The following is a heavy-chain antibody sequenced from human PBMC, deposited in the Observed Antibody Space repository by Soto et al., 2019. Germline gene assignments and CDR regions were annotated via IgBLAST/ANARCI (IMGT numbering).Heavy chain of an antibody. CDR2: IWYDGSNK. Sequence: GGSLRLSCAASGFTFSSYGMHWVRQAPGKGLEWVAVIWYDGSNKYYADSVKGRFTISRDNSKNTLYLQMNSLRAEDTAVYYCARGDYGDYVGPYYWGQGTLVTVSS. CDR1: GFTFSSYG. D-gene: IGHD4-17*01. V-gene: IGHV3-33*01. J-gene: IGHJ4*02. CDR3: ARGDYGDYVGPYY.